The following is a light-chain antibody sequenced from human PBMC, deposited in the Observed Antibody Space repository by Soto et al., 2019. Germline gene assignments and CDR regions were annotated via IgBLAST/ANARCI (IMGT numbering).Light chain of an antibody. Sequence: EIVLTQSPATLSLSPGERATLSCRASQSVSSSYLAWYQQNPGLAPRLLIYDASSRATGIPDRFSGSGSGTDFTLTISRLEPEDFAVYYCQQYGSSPYTFGQGTKLEIK. V-gene: IGKV3D-20*01. CDR1: QSVSSSY. J-gene: IGKJ2*01. CDR3: QQYGSSPYT. CDR2: DAS.